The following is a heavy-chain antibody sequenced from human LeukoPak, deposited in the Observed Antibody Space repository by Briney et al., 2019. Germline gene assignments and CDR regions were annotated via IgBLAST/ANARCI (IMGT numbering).Heavy chain of an antibody. V-gene: IGHV3-21*01. D-gene: IGHD1-26*01. Sequence: GGSLRLSRAASGFTFSSYSMNWVRQAPAKGVKGVSSISSSSSYIYYADSVKGRFTISRDNAKNSLYLQMNSPGAEDTAVYYCARDGTLDWFDPWGQGTLVTVSS. J-gene: IGHJ5*02. CDR3: ARDGTLDWFDP. CDR2: ISSSSSYI. CDR1: GFTFSSYS.